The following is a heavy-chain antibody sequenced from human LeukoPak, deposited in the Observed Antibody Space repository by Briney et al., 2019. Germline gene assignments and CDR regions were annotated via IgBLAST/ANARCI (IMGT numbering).Heavy chain of an antibody. D-gene: IGHD6-6*01. Sequence: RFHFSGAASYSPPLESRVTMSTDTSKNQLSLILTSVTAADTAVYYCAREATVVPNCFDPWGQGALVTVSP. J-gene: IGHJ5*02. CDR2: FHFSGAA. V-gene: IGHV4-4*07. CDR3: AREATVVPNCFDP.